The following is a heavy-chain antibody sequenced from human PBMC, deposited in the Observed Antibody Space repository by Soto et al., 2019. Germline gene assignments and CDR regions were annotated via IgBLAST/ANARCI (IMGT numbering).Heavy chain of an antibody. J-gene: IGHJ6*02. CDR1: GGSISSGDYY. CDR2: IYYSGST. V-gene: IGHV4-30-4*01. CDR3: ARDRLIGYYYGSGSYGPYYYYGMDV. Sequence: QVQLQESGPGLVKPSQTLSLTCTVSGGSISSGDYYWSWIRQPPGKGLEWIGYIYYSGSTYYNPSLKSRVTISVDTSKNQCSLKLSSVTAADTAVYYCARDRLIGYYYGSGSYGPYYYYGMDVWGQGTTVTVSS. D-gene: IGHD3-10*01.